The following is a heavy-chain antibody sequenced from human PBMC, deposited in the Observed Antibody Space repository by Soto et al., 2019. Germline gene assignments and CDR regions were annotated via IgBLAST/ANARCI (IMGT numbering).Heavy chain of an antibody. CDR3: ARRKERSGPNYFDV. Sequence: EASVKVSCKASGDTFIKYDINWVRQATGQGLEWMGWMNPSNGNAGYAQNFRGRVTMTSNTSITTAYMELSGLRYEDTAVYYCARRKERSGPNYFDVWGQGTLVTVSS. CDR1: GDTFIKYD. D-gene: IGHD6-25*01. J-gene: IGHJ4*02. CDR2: MNPSNGNA. V-gene: IGHV1-8*01.